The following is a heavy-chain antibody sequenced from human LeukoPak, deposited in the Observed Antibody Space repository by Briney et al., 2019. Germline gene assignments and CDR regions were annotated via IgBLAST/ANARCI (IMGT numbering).Heavy chain of an antibody. Sequence: LETLSLTCTVSGASISSYYWSWIRQPAGKGLEWIGRIYTSGSTTYNPSLKSRVTLSLDTSKNQFSLKLTSVTAADTAVYYCANEVIRDHFYYYMDVWGKGTTVTISS. V-gene: IGHV4-4*07. CDR3: ANEVIRDHFYYYMDV. CDR2: IYTSGST. D-gene: IGHD3-10*01. J-gene: IGHJ6*03. CDR1: GASISSYY.